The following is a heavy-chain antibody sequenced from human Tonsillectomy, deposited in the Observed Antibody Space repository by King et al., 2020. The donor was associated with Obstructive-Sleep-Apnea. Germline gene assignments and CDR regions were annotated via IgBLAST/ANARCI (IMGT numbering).Heavy chain of an antibody. CDR1: GFTFSSYA. CDR3: ARDGGLWDFDY. V-gene: IGHV3-30*04. D-gene: IGHD3-10*01. Sequence: LVESGGGVVQPGRSLRLSCAASGFTFSSYAMHWVRQAPGKGLEWVAVISYDGSYKYYADSVKGRFTISRDNSKNTRYLQMNSLRAEDTAVYYCARDGGLWDFDYWGQGTLVTVSS. J-gene: IGHJ4*02. CDR2: ISYDGSYK.